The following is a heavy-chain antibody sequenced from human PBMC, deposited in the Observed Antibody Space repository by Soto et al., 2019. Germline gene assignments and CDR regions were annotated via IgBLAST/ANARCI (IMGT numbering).Heavy chain of an antibody. CDR2: ISYDGSNK. V-gene: IGHV3-30*18. CDR3: VKDGSSGWPYYYGLDV. J-gene: IGHJ6*02. Sequence: GGSLRLSCAASGFTFSSYGMHWVRQAPGKGLEWVAVISYDGSNKYYADSVEGRFTIARDNSKNTLFLHMSSPRAEDTAVYYCVKDGSSGWPYYYGLDVWGQGTSVTVSS. CDR1: GFTFSSYG. D-gene: IGHD6-19*01.